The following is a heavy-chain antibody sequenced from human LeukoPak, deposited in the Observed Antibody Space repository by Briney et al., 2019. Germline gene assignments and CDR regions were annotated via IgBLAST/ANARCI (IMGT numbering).Heavy chain of an antibody. CDR1: GGSISSSNYY. D-gene: IGHD1/OR15-1a*01. CDR2: IYYSGST. Sequence: PSETLSLTCTVSGGSISSSNYYWGWIRQPPGKGLEWIGSIYYSGSTYDNPSLKSRVTISVDTSKNQFSLKLNSVTAADTALYYCARSISGTRSKFDYWGQGTLVTVSS. V-gene: IGHV4-39*01. J-gene: IGHJ4*02. CDR3: ARSISGTRSKFDY.